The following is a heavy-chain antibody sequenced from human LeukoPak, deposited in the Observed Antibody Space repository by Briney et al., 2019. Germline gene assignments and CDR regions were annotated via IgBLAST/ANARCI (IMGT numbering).Heavy chain of an antibody. V-gene: IGHV3-48*04. D-gene: IGHD3-22*01. Sequence: GGSLRLSCAASGFTFSSYSMNWVRQAPGKGLEWVSYISSSSTIYYADSVKGRFTISRDNAKNSLYLQMNSLRAEDTAVYYCARGHYYDSSGYYDPFDYWGQGTLVTVSS. CDR1: GFTFSSYS. CDR2: ISSSSTI. J-gene: IGHJ4*02. CDR3: ARGHYYDSSGYYDPFDY.